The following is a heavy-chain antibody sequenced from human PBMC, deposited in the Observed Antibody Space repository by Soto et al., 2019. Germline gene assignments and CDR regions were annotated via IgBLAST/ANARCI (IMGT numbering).Heavy chain of an antibody. V-gene: IGHV3-30*18. CDR2: ISYDGSNK. J-gene: IGHJ3*02. D-gene: IGHD3-16*02. Sequence: QVQLVESGGGVVQPGRSLRLSCAASGFTFSSYGMHWVRQAPGKGLEWVAVISYDGSNKYYADSVKGRFTISRDNSKNTLYLQMNRLRAEDTAVYYCAKEQNPSLWGSYRSSAFDIWGQGTMVTVSS. CDR1: GFTFSSYG. CDR3: AKEQNPSLWGSYRSSAFDI.